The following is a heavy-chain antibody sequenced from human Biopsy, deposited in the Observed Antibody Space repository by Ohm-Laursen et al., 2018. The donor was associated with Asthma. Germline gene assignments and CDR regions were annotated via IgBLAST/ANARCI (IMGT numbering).Heavy chain of an antibody. Sequence: GSLRLSCAASGFTVSTNGTSWVRQPPGKGLEWVSVIYSGGTSHTADSVRGRFTISRDYSKNTLYLQMHSLRAEDTAVYYCARGDSSNWSHYYFDYWGQGTLVTVSS. CDR2: IYSGGTS. CDR1: GFTVSTNG. V-gene: IGHV3-53*01. J-gene: IGHJ4*02. D-gene: IGHD3-22*01. CDR3: ARGDSSNWSHYYFDY.